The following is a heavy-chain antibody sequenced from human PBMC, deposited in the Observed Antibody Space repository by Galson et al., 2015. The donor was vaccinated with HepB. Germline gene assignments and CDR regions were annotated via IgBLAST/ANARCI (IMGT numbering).Heavy chain of an antibody. J-gene: IGHJ4*02. CDR1: GFSLSNARMG. CDR2: IFSNDEK. Sequence: PALVKPTQTLTLTCTVSGFSLSNARMGVSWIRQPPGKALEWLAHIFSNDEKSYSTSLKSRLTISKDTSKSQVVLTMTNMDPVDTATYYCAGRVRLYGGLNYWGQGTLVTVSS. CDR3: AGRVRLYGGLNY. D-gene: IGHD4-23*01. V-gene: IGHV2-26*01.